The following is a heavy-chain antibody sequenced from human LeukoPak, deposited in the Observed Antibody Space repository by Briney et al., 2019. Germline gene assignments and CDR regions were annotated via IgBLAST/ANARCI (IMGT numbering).Heavy chain of an antibody. V-gene: IGHV3-66*01. D-gene: IGHD3-3*01. J-gene: IGHJ6*03. CDR3: ARGDTEITIFGVVIPDNYYYYYMDV. Sequence: GGSLRLSCAASGFTVSSNYMSWVRQAPGKGLEWVSVIYSGGSTYYVDSVKGRFTISRDNSKNTLSLQMNSLRAEDTAVYYCARGDTEITIFGVVIPDNYYYYYMDVWGKGTTVTVSS. CDR1: GFTVSSNY. CDR2: IYSGGST.